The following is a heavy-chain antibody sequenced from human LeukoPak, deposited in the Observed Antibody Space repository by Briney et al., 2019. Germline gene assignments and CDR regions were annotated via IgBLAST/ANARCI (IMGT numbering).Heavy chain of an antibody. D-gene: IGHD3-10*01. CDR2: IFYSGST. J-gene: IGHJ5*02. CDR1: GGSISSYY. V-gene: IGHV4-59*08. Sequence: SKTLSLTCTVSGGSISSYYWSWIRQPPGKGLEWIGYIFYSGSTNYNPSLKSRVTISVDTSKNQFSLKLSSVTAADTAVYYCARWYYYGSGSSRWFDPWGQGTLVTVSS. CDR3: ARWYYYGSGSSRWFDP.